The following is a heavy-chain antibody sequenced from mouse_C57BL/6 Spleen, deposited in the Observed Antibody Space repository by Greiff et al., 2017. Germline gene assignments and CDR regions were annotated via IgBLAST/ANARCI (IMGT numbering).Heavy chain of an antibody. J-gene: IGHJ2*01. CDR1: GYTFTSYG. V-gene: IGHV1-81*01. Sequence: VQLQESGAELARPGASVKLSCKASGYTFTSYGISWVKQRTGQGLEWIGEIYPRSGNTYYNEKFKGKATLTADKSSSTAYMELRNLTSEDSAVYFCAREGIYYDYDGYYFDYWGQGTTLTVSS. CDR3: AREGIYYDYDGYYFDY. D-gene: IGHD2-4*01. CDR2: IYPRSGNT.